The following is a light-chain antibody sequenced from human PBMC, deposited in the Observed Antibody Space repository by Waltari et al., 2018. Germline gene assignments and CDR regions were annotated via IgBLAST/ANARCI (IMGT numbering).Light chain of an antibody. V-gene: IGKV3-11*01. CDR3: QERSNWPGGA. CDR2: DAS. J-gene: IGKJ4*01. CDR1: QSVRTY. Sequence: EIVLTQSPSTLSSSAGERATLSCRASQSVRTYVAWYQHRPGRAPRLLIYDASNRATDVPATFSGSGSGTAFTLTISSLQPEDFAVYYCQERSNWPGGAFGGGTKVEIK.